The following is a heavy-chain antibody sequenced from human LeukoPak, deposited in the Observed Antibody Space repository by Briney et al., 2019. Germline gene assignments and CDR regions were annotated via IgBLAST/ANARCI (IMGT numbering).Heavy chain of an antibody. Sequence: GGSLRLSCAASGFTFSSYAMHWVRQSPGKGLEGVAVISYYGSNKYYADSVKGRLTISRENSKNTLYLKMNSLRAEDTAVYYCARTQRRDRSSWYGYSSGWYQYYFDYWGQGTMVTASS. J-gene: IGHJ4*02. CDR1: GFTFSSYA. D-gene: IGHD6-19*01. V-gene: IGHV3-30-3*01. CDR2: ISYYGSNK. CDR3: ARTQRRDRSSWYGYSSGWYQYYFDY.